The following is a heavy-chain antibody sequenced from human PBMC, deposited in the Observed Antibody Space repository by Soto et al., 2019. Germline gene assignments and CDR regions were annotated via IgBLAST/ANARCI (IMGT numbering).Heavy chain of an antibody. CDR2: ISWNSDTI. J-gene: IGHJ4*02. CDR3: ASGGIIPRRYDF. V-gene: IGHV3-21*01. Sequence: GGSLRLSCEASGFSFSSSTMNWVRQAPGQGLEWVAAISWNSDTIFYADSVKGRFTISRDNAKNALYLQMNSLRAEDTAVYFCASGGIIPRRYDFWGQGTLVTVSS. CDR1: GFSFSSST. D-gene: IGHD1-20*01.